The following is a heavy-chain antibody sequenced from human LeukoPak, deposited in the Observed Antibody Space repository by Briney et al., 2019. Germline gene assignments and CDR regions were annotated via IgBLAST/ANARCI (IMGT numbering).Heavy chain of an antibody. J-gene: IGHJ4*02. D-gene: IGHD3-22*01. CDR2: IKEDGSER. Sequence: GGSLRLSCAVSGFTLRSYWMSWVRQAPGKGLEWVANIKEDGSERYYVDSVKGRFTISRDNAKNSLYLQMNSLRAEDTAVYYCASHRDYYDSSGLCAFDYWGQGTLVTVSS. CDR1: GFTLRSYW. CDR3: ASHRDYYDSSGLCAFDY. V-gene: IGHV3-7*01.